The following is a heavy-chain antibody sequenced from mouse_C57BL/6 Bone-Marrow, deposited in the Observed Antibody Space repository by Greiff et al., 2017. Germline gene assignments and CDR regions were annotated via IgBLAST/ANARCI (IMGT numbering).Heavy chain of an antibody. CDR3: ARAYYYGSWFAY. CDR1: GFTFSSYG. Sequence: DVKLVESGGDLVKPGGSLKLSCAASGFTFSSYGMSWVRQTPDKRLEWVATISSGGSYTYYPDSVKGRFTISRDNAKNTLYLQMSSLKSEDTAMYYCARAYYYGSWFAYWGQGTLVTVSA. V-gene: IGHV5-6*02. D-gene: IGHD1-1*01. J-gene: IGHJ3*01. CDR2: ISSGGSYT.